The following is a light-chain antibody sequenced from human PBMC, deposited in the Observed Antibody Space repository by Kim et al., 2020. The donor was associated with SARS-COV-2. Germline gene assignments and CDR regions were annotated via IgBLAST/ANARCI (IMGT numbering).Light chain of an antibody. CDR2: GAS. V-gene: IGKV3-20*01. Sequence: EIVLTQSPGTLSLSPGERATLSCRASQSVNSVHLAWYQQKPGQAPRLVIFGASNRATGISDRFSGSGSGTDFTLTISRLEAEDFAVYYCEQYGTSPYTFGQGTKVDIK. J-gene: IGKJ2*01. CDR3: EQYGTSPYT. CDR1: QSVNSVH.